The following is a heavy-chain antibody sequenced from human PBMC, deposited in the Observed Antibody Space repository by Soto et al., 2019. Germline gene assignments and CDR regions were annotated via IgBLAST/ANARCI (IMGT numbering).Heavy chain of an antibody. CDR2: ISGDGVHT. V-gene: IGHV3-74*01. CDR1: GFTFSRYW. CDR3: VRLGFVGEGDF. D-gene: IGHD3-16*01. Sequence: EVQLAESGGGLIQPGGSLRLSCATSGFTFSRYWIHWDRQAPGEGLVWVSRISGDGVHTDYAESVKGRFTVSRDIAKSTGYLQMNNLRAEDTAIYYCVRLGFVGEGDFWGQGILVTVSS. J-gene: IGHJ4*02.